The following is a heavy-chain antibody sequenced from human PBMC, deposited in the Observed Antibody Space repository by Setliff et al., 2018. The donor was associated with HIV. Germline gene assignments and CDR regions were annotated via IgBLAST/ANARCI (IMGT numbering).Heavy chain of an antibody. CDR3: ATLGPDDYSNHVDY. CDR2: INQSGIS. D-gene: IGHD4-4*01. CDR1: GGSFSDHY. Sequence: PSETLSLTCAVYGGSFSDHYWTWIRQPPGKGLEWIGEINQSGISNFNPSLKSRVTMPIDTSKNQFSLKLSSVTAADTAVYYCATLGPDDYSNHVDYWGQGTLVTVSS. V-gene: IGHV4-34*01. J-gene: IGHJ4*02.